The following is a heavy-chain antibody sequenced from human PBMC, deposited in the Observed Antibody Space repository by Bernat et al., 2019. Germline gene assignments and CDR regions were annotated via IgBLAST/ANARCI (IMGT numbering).Heavy chain of an antibody. CDR3: ARVYSSSWYSDKNWFDP. D-gene: IGHD6-13*01. CDR1: GYTFTSYD. V-gene: IGHV1-8*01. J-gene: IGHJ5*02. CDR2: MNPNSGNT. Sequence: QVQLVQSGAEVKKPGASVKVSCKASGYTFTSYDINWVRQATGQGLEWMGWMNPNSGNTGYAQKFQGRVTMTRNTSISTAYMELSSLRSEYTAVYYCARVYSSSWYSDKNWFDPWGQGTLVTVSS.